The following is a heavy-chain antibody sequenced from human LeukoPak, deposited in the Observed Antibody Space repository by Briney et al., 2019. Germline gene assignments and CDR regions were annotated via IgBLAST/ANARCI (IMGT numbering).Heavy chain of an antibody. D-gene: IGHD3-9*01. CDR3: AREVGDILTGYSPRAMDV. J-gene: IGHJ6*04. CDR2: IYYSGST. V-gene: IGHV4-61*01. Sequence: SETLSLTCTVSGGSISSGSCYWSWIRQPPGKGLEWIGYIYYSGSTNYNPSLKSRVTISVDTSKNQFSLKLSSVTAADTAVYYCAREVGDILTGYSPRAMDVWGKGTTVTVSS. CDR1: GGSISSGSCY.